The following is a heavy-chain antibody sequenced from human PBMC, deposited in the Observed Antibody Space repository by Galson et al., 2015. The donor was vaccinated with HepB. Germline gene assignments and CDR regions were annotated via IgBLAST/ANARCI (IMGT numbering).Heavy chain of an antibody. V-gene: IGHV1-18*01. D-gene: IGHD1-14*01. CDR1: GYTFSGYG. CDR2: ISADNGNT. Sequence: TVKVSCKASGYTFSGYGITWVRQAPGQGLEWMGWISADNGNTNYAQKFQGRVTMITDTSTSTAYMELRSLTSDDTAVYYCARDRAELPGISFEHWGQGTLVIVSS. J-gene: IGHJ1*01. CDR3: ARDRAELPGISFEH.